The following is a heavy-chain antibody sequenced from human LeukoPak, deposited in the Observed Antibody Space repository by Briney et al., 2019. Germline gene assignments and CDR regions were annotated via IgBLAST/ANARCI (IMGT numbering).Heavy chain of an antibody. D-gene: IGHD5-18*01. CDR3: AKVSTMVTFSDY. V-gene: IGHV3-23*01. Sequence: GGSLRLSCAASGFTFSSYVMSWVRQAPGKGLEWVSTISNSGGNTFYADSVKGRFTISRGNSKNTLYLQMNSLRAEDTAVYYCAKVSTMVTFSDYWGQGTLVTVSS. J-gene: IGHJ4*02. CDR1: GFTFSSYV. CDR2: ISNSGGNT.